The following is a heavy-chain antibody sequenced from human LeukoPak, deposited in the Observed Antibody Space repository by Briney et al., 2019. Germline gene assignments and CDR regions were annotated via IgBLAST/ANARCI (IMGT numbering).Heavy chain of an antibody. V-gene: IGHV3-53*01. D-gene: IGHD3-22*01. CDR3: ARSGGYYYPFDY. J-gene: IGHJ4*02. CDR2: ISSGGNT. CDR1: GFTFSNNA. Sequence: GGSLRLSCAASGFTFSNNAMTWVRQAPGKGLEWVSVISSGGNTKYADSEKGRFTISRDNAKNSLYLQMNSLRAEDTAVYYCARSGGYYYPFDYWGQGTLVTVSS.